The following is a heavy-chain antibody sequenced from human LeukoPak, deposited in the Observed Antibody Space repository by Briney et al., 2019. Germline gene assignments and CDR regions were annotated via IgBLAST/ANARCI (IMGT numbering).Heavy chain of an antibody. V-gene: IGHV1-2*02. J-gene: IGHJ4*02. CDR2: INPNSGGT. Sequence: ASVKVSCKASGYTFTGYYMHWVRQAPGQGLEWMGCINPNSGGTNYAQKFQGRVTMTRDTSISTAYMELSRLRSDDTAVYYCARDYYGGNSYYFDYWGQGTLVTVSS. D-gene: IGHD4-23*01. CDR3: ARDYYGGNSYYFDY. CDR1: GYTFTGYY.